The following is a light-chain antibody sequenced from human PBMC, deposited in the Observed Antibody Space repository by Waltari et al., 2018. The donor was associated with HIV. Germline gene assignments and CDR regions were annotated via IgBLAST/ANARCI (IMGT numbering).Light chain of an antibody. J-gene: IGKJ5*01. V-gene: IGKV2-28*01. CDR3: MQALQRIT. CDR2: LGS. CDR1: QSLLHRNGYNY. Sequence: DIVMTQSPLSLPVTPGEPASISCRSSQSLLHRNGYNYLDWYLQKPGQSPQVLIYLGSNRASGVPDRFSGSGSGTDFTLKISRVEAEDVGVYYCMQALQRITFGQGTRLEIK.